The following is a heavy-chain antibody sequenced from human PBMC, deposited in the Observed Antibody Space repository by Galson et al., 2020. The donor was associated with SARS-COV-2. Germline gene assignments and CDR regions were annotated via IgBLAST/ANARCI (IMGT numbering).Heavy chain of an antibody. Sequence: TGGSLRLSCAASGFTFSSYAMHWVRQAPGKGLEWVAVISYDGSNKYYADSVTGRFTISRDNSKNTLYLQMNSLRAEDTAVYYCARPLGGGYYYYGMDVWGQGTTATVSS. CDR3: ARPLGGGYYYYGMDV. CDR2: ISYDGSNK. V-gene: IGHV3-30-3*01. D-gene: IGHD3-10*01. CDR1: GFTFSSYA. J-gene: IGHJ6*02.